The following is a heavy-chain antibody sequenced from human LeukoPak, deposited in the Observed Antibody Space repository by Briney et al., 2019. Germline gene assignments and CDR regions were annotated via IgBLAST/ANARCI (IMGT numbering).Heavy chain of an antibody. D-gene: IGHD5-18*01. Sequence: GGSLRLSCAASGFTFSSYAMHWVRQAPGKGLEWVAVISYDGSNKYYADSVKGRFTISRDNSKNTLYLQMNSLRAEDTAVYYCARDHTAMVTQTYDAFDIWGQGTMVTVSS. CDR3: ARDHTAMVTQTYDAFDI. J-gene: IGHJ3*02. CDR1: GFTFSSYA. V-gene: IGHV3-30*04. CDR2: ISYDGSNK.